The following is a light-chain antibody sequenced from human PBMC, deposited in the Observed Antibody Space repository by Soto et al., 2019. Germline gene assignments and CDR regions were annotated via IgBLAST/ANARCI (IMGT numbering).Light chain of an antibody. Sequence: DIQLTQSPSTLSASVGDRVTITCRASQSINGWLAWYQQKPGQAPNLLIYKASTLESGVPSRFSGSGSGTEFTLTVSSLQPDDFATYYCHQYNSYSPYTFGQGTKLEIK. CDR1: QSINGW. J-gene: IGKJ2*01. CDR2: KAS. CDR3: HQYNSYSPYT. V-gene: IGKV1-5*03.